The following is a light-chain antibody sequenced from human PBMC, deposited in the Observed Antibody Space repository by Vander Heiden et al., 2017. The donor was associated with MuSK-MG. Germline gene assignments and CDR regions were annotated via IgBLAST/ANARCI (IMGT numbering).Light chain of an antibody. CDR1: QDISSA. CDR2: DAS. Sequence: AIQLTQSPSSLSASVRDRVTITCRASQDISSALAWYQQKPGKAPKLLIYDASSLESGVPSRFSGSGSGTDFTLTISSLQPDDFATYYCKQFRTFPLTFGGGTKVETK. CDR3: KQFRTFPLT. V-gene: IGKV1-13*02. J-gene: IGKJ4*01.